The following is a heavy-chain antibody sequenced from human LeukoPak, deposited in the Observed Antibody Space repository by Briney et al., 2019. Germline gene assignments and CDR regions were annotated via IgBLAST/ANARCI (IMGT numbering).Heavy chain of an antibody. Sequence: SETLSLTCAVYGGSFSGYYWSWIRQPPGKGLEWIGEINHSGSTNYNPSLKSRVTISVDTSKNQFSLKLSSVTAADTAVYYCARGTSLRYFDWLSENWFDPWGQGTLVTVSS. CDR2: INHSGST. V-gene: IGHV4-34*01. CDR3: ARGTSLRYFDWLSENWFDP. CDR1: GGSFSGYY. J-gene: IGHJ5*02. D-gene: IGHD3-9*01.